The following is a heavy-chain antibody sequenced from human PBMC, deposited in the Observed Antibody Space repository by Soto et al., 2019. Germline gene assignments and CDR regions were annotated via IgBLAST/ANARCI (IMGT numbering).Heavy chain of an antibody. J-gene: IGHJ4*02. CDR1: GFTFSSYG. CDR3: AKDRTTGLEFSHNLDY. Sequence: QVQLVESGGGVVQPGRSLRLSCAASGFTFSSYGMHWVRQAPGKGLEWVAVISYDGSNKYYADSVKGRFTISRDNSKNTLYLKMTSLRAEDTAVYYSAKDRTTGLEFSHNLDYWGQGTLVTVSS. CDR2: ISYDGSNK. V-gene: IGHV3-30*18. D-gene: IGHD3-3*02.